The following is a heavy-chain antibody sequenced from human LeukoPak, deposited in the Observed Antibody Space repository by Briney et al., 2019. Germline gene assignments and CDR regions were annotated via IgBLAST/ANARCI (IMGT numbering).Heavy chain of an antibody. V-gene: IGHV3-21*01. CDR1: GFTFSSYS. CDR2: ISGSSSYI. CDR3: ARDSGVRGVIKRGYFDY. Sequence: GGPLTLSCAASGFTFSSYSMKCVRPPPGKLLEWVSSISGSSSYIHSADSVKGRFTISRDNAKTSLYLQMNSLRAEDTAVYYCARDSGVRGVIKRGYFDYWGQGTLVTVSS. J-gene: IGHJ4*02. D-gene: IGHD3-10*01.